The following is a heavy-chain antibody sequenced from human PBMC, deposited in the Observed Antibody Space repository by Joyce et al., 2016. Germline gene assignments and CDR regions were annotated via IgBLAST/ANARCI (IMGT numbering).Heavy chain of an antibody. V-gene: IGHV1-2*02. Sequence: QVQLVQSGAEVKKPGVSVKVSCKASGYTFSDYYIHWVRQVPGQGREGMGWINPNSGGTNYGQKCRGRVTRTRDTSISTVDRELTSLRSDDTAVYYCARGVVRPRVGTAFDYWGQGTLVTISS. D-gene: IGHD3-10*01. J-gene: IGHJ4*02. CDR1: GYTFSDYY. CDR3: ARGVVRPRVGTAFDY. CDR2: INPNSGGT.